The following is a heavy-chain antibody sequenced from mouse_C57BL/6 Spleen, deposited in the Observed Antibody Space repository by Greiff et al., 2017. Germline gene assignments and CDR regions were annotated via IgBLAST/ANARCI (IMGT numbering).Heavy chain of an antibody. J-gene: IGHJ3*01. D-gene: IGHD1-1*01. CDR3: SRGTTVDRAWFAY. V-gene: IGHV1-64*01. CDR1: GYTFTSYW. CDR2: IHPNSGST. Sequence: QVQLKQPGAELVKPGASVKLSCKASGYTFTSYWMHWVKQRPGQGLEWIGMIHPNSGSTNYNEKFKSKATLTVDKSSSTAYMQLSSLTSEDSAVYYCSRGTTVDRAWFAYWGQGTLVTVSA.